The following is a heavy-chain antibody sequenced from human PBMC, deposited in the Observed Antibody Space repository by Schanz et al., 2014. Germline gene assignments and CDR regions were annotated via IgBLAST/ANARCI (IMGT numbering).Heavy chain of an antibody. Sequence: QVQLQQWGAGLLKPSETLSLTCAVYGGSFSGYYWSWIRQPPGKGLEWIAEINHGGSTNYNPSLKSRVTISVHTSKNQFSRKLRSVTAADTAVYYCARAARRTRVVPLYFDYWGQGTLVTVSA. D-gene: IGHD2-2*01. V-gene: IGHV4-34*01. CDR2: INHGGST. CDR1: GGSFSGYY. J-gene: IGHJ4*02. CDR3: ARAARRTRVVPLYFDY.